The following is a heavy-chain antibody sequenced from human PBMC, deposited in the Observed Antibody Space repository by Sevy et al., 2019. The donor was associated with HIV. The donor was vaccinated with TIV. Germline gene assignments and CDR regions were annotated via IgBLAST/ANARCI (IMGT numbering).Heavy chain of an antibody. CDR1: GFTFSSYA. CDR3: ARDRGVFYDFWNDY. V-gene: IGHV3-30*04. Sequence: GGCLRLSCAASGFTFSSYAMHWVRQAPGKGLEWVAVISYDGSNKYYADSVKGRFTISRDNSKNTLYLQMNSLRVEDTAVYYCARDRGVFYDFWNDYWGQGTLVTVSS. J-gene: IGHJ4*02. D-gene: IGHD3-3*01. CDR2: ISYDGSNK.